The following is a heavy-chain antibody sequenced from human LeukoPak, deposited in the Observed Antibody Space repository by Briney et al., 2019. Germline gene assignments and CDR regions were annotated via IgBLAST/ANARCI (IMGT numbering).Heavy chain of an antibody. J-gene: IGHJ4*02. V-gene: IGHV3-11*04. D-gene: IGHD2-8*01. CDR2: ISSSGSTI. CDR1: GFTFSDYY. Sequence: GSLRLSCAASGFTFSDYYMSWIRQAPGKGLEWVSYISSSGSTIYYADSAKGRFTISRDNAKNSLYLQMNSLRAEDTAVYYCARGCTNGVCSPYWGQGTLVTVSS. CDR3: ARGCTNGVCSPY.